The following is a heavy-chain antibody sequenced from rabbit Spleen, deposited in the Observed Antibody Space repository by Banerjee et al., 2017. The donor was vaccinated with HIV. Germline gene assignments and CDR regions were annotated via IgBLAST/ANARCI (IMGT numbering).Heavy chain of an antibody. CDR1: GVSLNDKDV. V-gene: IGHV1S45*01. D-gene: IGHD1-1*01. CDR3: ARDLIGVIGWNFNL. CDR2: INIVTGKS. J-gene: IGHJ4*01. Sequence: EQLEESGGGPVKPEGSLTLTCKASGVSLNDKDVMCWVRQAPGKGLEWIACINIVTGKSVYASWAEGRFTISKTSSTTVTLQMTSLTGADTATYFCARDLIGVIGWNFNLWGPGTLVTVS.